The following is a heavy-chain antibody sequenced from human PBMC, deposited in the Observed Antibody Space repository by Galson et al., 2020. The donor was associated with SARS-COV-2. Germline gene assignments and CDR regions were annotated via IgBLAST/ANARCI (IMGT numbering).Heavy chain of an antibody. CDR3: AKGGKMTFGGGIVGGEFDL. Sequence: GGSLRLSCAASGFTFSSYVMSWVRQAPRPGLEWVSGIRGTGGSTNYADSVKGRFTISRDNSKSTMYLHMNSLRAADTAVYYCAKGGKMTFGGGIVGGEFDLWVRGSLVTFFS. D-gene: IGHD3-16*02. CDR2: IRGTGGST. CDR1: GFTFSSYV. V-gene: IGHV3-23*01. J-gene: IGHJ2*01.